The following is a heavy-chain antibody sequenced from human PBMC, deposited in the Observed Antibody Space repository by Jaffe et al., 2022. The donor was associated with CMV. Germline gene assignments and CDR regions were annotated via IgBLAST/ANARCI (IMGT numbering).Heavy chain of an antibody. CDR2: IMQDGSET. J-gene: IGHJ4*02. CDR3: ARVGTWLQSPFDY. CDR1: AFTFSNYW. V-gene: IGHV3-7*01. Sequence: EVQLVESGGGLVQPGGSLRLSCAASAFTFSNYWMSWVRQAPGKGLEWVANIMQDGSETYYVDSVKGRFTISRDNAMNSLYLQMNSLRAEDSALYYCARVGTWLQSPFDYWGQGTLVTVSS. D-gene: IGHD5-12*01.